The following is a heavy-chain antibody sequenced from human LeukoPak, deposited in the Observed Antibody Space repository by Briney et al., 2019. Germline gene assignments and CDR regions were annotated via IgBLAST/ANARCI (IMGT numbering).Heavy chain of an antibody. CDR3: ARITIFGVVIDFDY. J-gene: IGHJ4*02. Sequence: ASVKVSCKASGYSFTSYGITWVRQAPGQGLEWMGWISGSNGNTNYAQKHQGTVTMTTDTSTSTAYMELRSLRSDDTAVYYCARITIFGVVIDFDYWGQGTPVTVSS. V-gene: IGHV1-18*01. CDR1: GYSFTSYG. CDR2: ISGSNGNT. D-gene: IGHD3-3*01.